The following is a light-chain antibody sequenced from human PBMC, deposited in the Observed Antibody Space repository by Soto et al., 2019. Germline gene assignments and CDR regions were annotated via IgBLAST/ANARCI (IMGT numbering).Light chain of an antibody. J-gene: IGKJ1*01. CDR3: MQDRQTPWT. CDR1: QSLPSVNGYNY. V-gene: IGKV2-28*01. CDR2: LAS. Sequence: VMPPSPRSLPVTPGELASIFCRSSQSLPSVNGYNYLDWYLQRPGQSPQLLISLASSRAPGVPDRFSGSGSDTDFTLIIGRVEAAELGVEYCMQDRQTPWTFGQGNRV.